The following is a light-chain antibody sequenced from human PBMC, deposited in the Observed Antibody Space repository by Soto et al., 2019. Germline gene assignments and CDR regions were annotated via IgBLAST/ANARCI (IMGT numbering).Light chain of an antibody. J-gene: IGLJ1*01. Sequence: QSMLTHPATVSWSPGQVITISCTGTSSDIGSHHLVSWYQQYPGKAPQLIIFEASKRPSGVSNRFSGSKSGITASLTISGLQAEEEADYYCCSNAAGTTYVFGTGTKVTVL. CDR1: SSDIGSHHL. CDR2: EAS. CDR3: CSNAAGTTYV. V-gene: IGLV2-23*01.